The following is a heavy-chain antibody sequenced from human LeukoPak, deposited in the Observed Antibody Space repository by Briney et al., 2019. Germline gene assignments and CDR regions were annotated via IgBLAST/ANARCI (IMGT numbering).Heavy chain of an antibody. CDR3: ATAKRSFGALLYFGY. CDR2: FDPEDGET. CDR1: GYTLTELS. J-gene: IGHJ4*02. V-gene: IGHV1-24*01. D-gene: IGHD3-10*01. Sequence: ASVKVSCKVSGYTLTELSMHWVRQAPGKGLEWMGGFDPEDGETIYAQKFQGRVTMTEDTSTDTAYMELSSLRSEDTAVYYCATAKRSFGALLYFGYWGQGNLVTVSS.